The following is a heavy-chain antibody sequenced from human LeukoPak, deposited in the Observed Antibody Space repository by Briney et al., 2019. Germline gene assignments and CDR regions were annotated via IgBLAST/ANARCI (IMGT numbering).Heavy chain of an antibody. J-gene: IGHJ4*02. CDR2: IYPGDSDT. CDR1: GYTFTNYW. Sequence: GESLKISCKGSGYTFTNYWIGWVRQMPGKGLEWMGIIYPGDSDTRYGPSFQGQVTISVDKSISTAYLQWSSLKASDSAMYYCAREGTTGGYYDYWGQGTQVTVSS. V-gene: IGHV5-51*01. CDR3: AREGTTGGYYDY. D-gene: IGHD1-7*01.